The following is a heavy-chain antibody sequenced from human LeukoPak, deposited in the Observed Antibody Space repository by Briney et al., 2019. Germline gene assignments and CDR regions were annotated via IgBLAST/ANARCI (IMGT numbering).Heavy chain of an antibody. J-gene: IGHJ4*02. D-gene: IGHD1-26*01. CDR2: IYQSGST. CDR1: GYSIRSGYY. V-gene: IGHV4-38-2*02. Sequence: PSETLSLTCTVSGYSIRSGYYWGWIRQPPGKGLEWIGSIYQSGSTYYNPSLKSRVTISVDTSKNQFSLKLSSVTAADTAVYYCARDPIVMRGSYYFDYWGQGTLVTVSS. CDR3: ARDPIVMRGSYYFDY.